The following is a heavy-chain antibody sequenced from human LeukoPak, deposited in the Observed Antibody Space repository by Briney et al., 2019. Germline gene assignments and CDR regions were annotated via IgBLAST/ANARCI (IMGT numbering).Heavy chain of an antibody. CDR1: RYSFTSYW. CDR3: ARLSVLSIVGATHPFDY. D-gene: IGHD1-26*01. J-gene: IGHJ4*02. V-gene: IGHV5-51*01. Sequence: GESLNISCKGSRYSFTSYWIGWVRQMPGKGPEWMGIIYPGDSDTRYSPSFQGQVTISADKSISTAYLQWSSLKASDTAMYYCARLSVLSIVGATHPFDYWGQGTLVTVSS. CDR2: IYPGDSDT.